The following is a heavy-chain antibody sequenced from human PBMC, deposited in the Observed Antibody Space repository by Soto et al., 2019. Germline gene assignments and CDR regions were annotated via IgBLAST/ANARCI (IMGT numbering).Heavy chain of an antibody. CDR2: ISYDGSNK. J-gene: IGHJ4*02. CDR1: GFTFSSYG. V-gene: IGHV3-30*18. D-gene: IGHD3-10*01. CDR3: AKDSELGFDY. Sequence: QVQLVESGGGVVQPGRSLRLCCAASGFTFSSYGMHWVRQAPGKGLEWVAVISYDGSNKYYADSVKGRFTISRDNSKNTLYLQMNSLRAEDTAVYYCAKDSELGFDYWGQGTLVTVSS.